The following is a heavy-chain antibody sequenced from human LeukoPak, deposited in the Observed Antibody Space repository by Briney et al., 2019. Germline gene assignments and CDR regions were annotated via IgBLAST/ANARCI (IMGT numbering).Heavy chain of an antibody. D-gene: IGHD3-22*01. Sequence: ASVKVSCKASGYTFTGYYMHWVRQAPGQGLEWMGWINPNSGGTNYAQKFQGRVTMTRDTSISTAYMELSRLRSDDTAVYYCARDPPGNYYDSSGYFLDYWGQGTLVTVSS. CDR3: ARDPPGNYYDSSGYFLDY. V-gene: IGHV1-2*02. CDR2: INPNSGGT. J-gene: IGHJ4*02. CDR1: GYTFTGYY.